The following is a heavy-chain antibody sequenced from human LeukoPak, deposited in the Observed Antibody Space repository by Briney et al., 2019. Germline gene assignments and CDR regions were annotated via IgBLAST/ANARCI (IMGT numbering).Heavy chain of an antibody. CDR1: GGSISSYY. CDR2: IYYSGST. Sequence: SETLSLTCTVSGGSISSYYWSRIRQPPGKGLEWIGYIYYSGSTNYNPSLKSRVTISVDTSKNQFSLKLSSVTAADTAVYYCARGRGVRGGNFDYWGQGTLVTVSS. J-gene: IGHJ4*02. D-gene: IGHD3-10*01. V-gene: IGHV4-59*01. CDR3: ARGRGVRGGNFDY.